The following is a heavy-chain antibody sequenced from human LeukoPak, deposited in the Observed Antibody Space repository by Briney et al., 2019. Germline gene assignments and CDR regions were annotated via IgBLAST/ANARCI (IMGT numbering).Heavy chain of an antibody. V-gene: IGHV3-49*04. CDR2: IRSKPYGGTA. D-gene: IGHD1-26*01. CDR1: GFTLGDYA. CDR3: ARERGVGGSYDY. J-gene: IGHJ4*02. Sequence: GGSLRLSCTSSGFTLGDYALTLVRQASGMGLEWVGFIRSKPYGGTADYAASVKGRFTISRDDSKSIAYLQMNSLKTEDTAVYYCARERGVGGSYDYWGQGTLVTVSS.